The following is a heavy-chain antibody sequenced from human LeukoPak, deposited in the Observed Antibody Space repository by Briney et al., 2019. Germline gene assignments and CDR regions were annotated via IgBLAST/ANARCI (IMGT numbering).Heavy chain of an antibody. V-gene: IGHV5-51*01. CDR1: GYSFNNYW. Sequence: GESLKISCKGSGYSFNNYWIGRVRQMPGKGLEWMAIISPGDSDTRYSPSFQGQVTVSADKSISTAYLQWSSLKASDTAMYYCARSNAVWEEVVDYWGQGTLVTVSS. CDR2: ISPGDSDT. D-gene: IGHD1-14*01. CDR3: ARSNAVWEEVVDY. J-gene: IGHJ4*02.